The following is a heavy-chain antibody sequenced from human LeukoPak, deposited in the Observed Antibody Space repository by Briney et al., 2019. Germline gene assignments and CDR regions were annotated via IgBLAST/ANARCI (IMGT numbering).Heavy chain of an antibody. D-gene: IGHD6-19*01. CDR2: INTSGATT. V-gene: IGHV1-46*01. J-gene: IGHJ6*02. Sequence: ASVKVSCKASGYTFTSYDINWVRQAPGQGLEWLGIINTSGATTRYGQNFKGRVTATRDTSTSTVYMEMSSLNSEDTAVYYCARGLESSGWYGMDVWGQGTTIIVSS. CDR3: ARGLESSGWYGMDV. CDR1: GYTFTSYD.